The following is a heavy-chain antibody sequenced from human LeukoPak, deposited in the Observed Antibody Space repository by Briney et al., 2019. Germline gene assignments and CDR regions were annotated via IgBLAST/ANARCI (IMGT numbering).Heavy chain of an antibody. CDR1: GFTFSSSW. CDR3: ARGLVPGFLDY. J-gene: IGHJ4*02. D-gene: IGHD4-11*01. Sequence: TGGSLRLSWAASGFTFSSSWMYWVRQAPGKGKVWVSRINSDESITTYADSVKGRFTISRDNAKSTLYLQMNSLRAEDTAVYYCARGLVPGFLDYWGQGTLVTVSS. CDR2: INSDESIT. V-gene: IGHV3-74*01.